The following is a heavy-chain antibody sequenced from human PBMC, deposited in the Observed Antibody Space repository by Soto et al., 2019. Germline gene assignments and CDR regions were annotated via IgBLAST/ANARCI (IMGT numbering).Heavy chain of an antibody. V-gene: IGHV4-30-2*01. CDR3: ARGSGGFYDFTPPPDAFDI. Sequence: QLQLQESGSGLVKPSQTLSLTCAVSGGSISSGGYSWSWIRQPPGKGLEWIGYIYHSGSTYYNPSLKSRVTISVDRSKNQFSLKLSSVTAADTAVYYCARGSGGFYDFTPPPDAFDIWGQGTMVTVSS. CDR2: IYHSGST. D-gene: IGHD3-3*01. J-gene: IGHJ3*02. CDR1: GGSISSGGYS.